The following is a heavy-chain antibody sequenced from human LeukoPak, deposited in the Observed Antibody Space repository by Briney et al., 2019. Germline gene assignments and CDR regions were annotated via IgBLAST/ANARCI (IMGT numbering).Heavy chain of an antibody. Sequence: PSETLSLTCTVSGGSISSYYWSWIRQPPGKGLEWIGYIYYSGSTNYNPSLKSRVTISVDTSKNQFSLKLSSVTAADTAVYYCARSSNRDGSLSDFDYWGQGTLVTVSS. CDR3: ARSSNRDGSLSDFDY. J-gene: IGHJ4*02. V-gene: IGHV4-59*08. CDR2: IYYSGST. D-gene: IGHD1-26*01. CDR1: GGSISSYY.